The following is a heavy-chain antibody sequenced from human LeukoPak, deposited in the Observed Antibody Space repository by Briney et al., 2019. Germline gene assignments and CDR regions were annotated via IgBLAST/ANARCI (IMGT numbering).Heavy chain of an antibody. CDR1: GGPFSGHY. Sequence: SETLSLTCAVYGGPFSGHYWSWIRQPPGKGLEWIGEINHSGSTNYNPSLKSRVTISVDTSKNQFSLKLSSVTAADTAVYYCARGGDYDILTGYRVEAFDIWGQGTMVTVSS. J-gene: IGHJ3*02. D-gene: IGHD3-9*01. V-gene: IGHV4-34*01. CDR3: ARGGDYDILTGYRVEAFDI. CDR2: INHSGST.